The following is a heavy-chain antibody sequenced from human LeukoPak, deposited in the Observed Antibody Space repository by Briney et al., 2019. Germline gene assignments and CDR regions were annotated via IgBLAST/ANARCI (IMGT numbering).Heavy chain of an antibody. Sequence: PGGSLRLSCAASGFTFSSYSMNWVRQAPGKGLEWVSSISSSSSYIYYADSVKGRFTISRDNAKNSLYLQMNSLRAEDMAVYYCARGGSSYWGQSKYYFDYWGQGTLVTVSS. CDR3: ARGGSSYWGQSKYYFDY. CDR2: ISSSSSYI. D-gene: IGHD7-27*01. V-gene: IGHV3-21*01. CDR1: GFTFSSYS. J-gene: IGHJ4*02.